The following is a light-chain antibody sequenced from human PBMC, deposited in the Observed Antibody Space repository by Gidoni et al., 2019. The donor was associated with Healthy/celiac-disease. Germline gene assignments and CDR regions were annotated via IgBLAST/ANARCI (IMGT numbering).Light chain of an antibody. CDR1: QSISSY. CDR3: QQSYSTPPIT. J-gene: IGKJ5*01. CDR2: AAS. Sequence: DIQMTQSPSSLSASVGDRVTITCRASQSISSYLNWYQQKPGKAPKLLIYAASSLQSGVPSRFSGSGSGTDFTLTISSLQPEDFATYYCQQSYSTPPITFGQGTRLEFK. V-gene: IGKV1-39*01.